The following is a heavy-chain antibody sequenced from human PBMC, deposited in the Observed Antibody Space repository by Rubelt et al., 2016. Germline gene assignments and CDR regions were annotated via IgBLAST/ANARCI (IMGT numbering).Heavy chain of an antibody. CDR1: GYTFTSYG. CDR3: ARRDGYNWDDAFDI. J-gene: IGHJ3*02. CDR2: ISAYHGNT. Sequence: QVQLVQSGAEVKKPGASVKVSCKASGYTFTSYGISWVRQAPGQGLEWMGWISAYHGNTNYAQKLQGRVTMTADTSTSAAYMELRGLRADGTAVYYCARRDGYNWDDAFDIWGQGTMVTVSS. V-gene: IGHV1-18*01. D-gene: IGHD5-24*01.